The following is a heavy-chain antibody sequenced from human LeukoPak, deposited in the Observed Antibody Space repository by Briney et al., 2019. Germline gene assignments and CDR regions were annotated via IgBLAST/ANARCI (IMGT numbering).Heavy chain of an antibody. D-gene: IGHD4-11*01. J-gene: IGHJ6*02. CDR2: INPNSGGT. CDR1: GYTFTGYY. CDR3: AKTTSRLYYYYGMDV. V-gene: IGHV1-2*02. Sequence: GASVKVSCKASGYTFTGYYMHWVRQAPGQGLEWMGWINPNSGGTNYAQKFQGRVTMTRDTSISTAYMELSRLRSDDTAVYYCAKTTSRLYYYYGMDVWGQGTTVTVSS.